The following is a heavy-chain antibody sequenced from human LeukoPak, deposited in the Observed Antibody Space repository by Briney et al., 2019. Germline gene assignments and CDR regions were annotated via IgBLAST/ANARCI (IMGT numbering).Heavy chain of an antibody. CDR1: GFTFSSYS. CDR3: ARSVWEAAAGTHWFDP. CDR2: ISSSSSYI. V-gene: IGHV3-21*01. D-gene: IGHD6-13*01. Sequence: PGGSLRLSCAASGFTFSSYSMNWVRQAPGKGLEWVSSISSSSSYIYYADSVKGRFTISRDNAKNSLYLQMNSLRAEDTAVYYCARSVWEAAAGTHWFDPWGQGTLVTVSS. J-gene: IGHJ5*02.